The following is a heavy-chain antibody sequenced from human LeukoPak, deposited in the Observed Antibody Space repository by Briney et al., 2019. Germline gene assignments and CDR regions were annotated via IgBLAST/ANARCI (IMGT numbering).Heavy chain of an antibody. CDR1: GYSFTSYW. J-gene: IGHJ3*02. D-gene: IGHD2-21*02. CDR2: SDPGDSDT. CDR3: ASSKPYCGGDCYAFDI. V-gene: IGHV5-51*01. Sequence: GESLKISCKGSGYSFTSYWIGWVRQMPGKGLEWMGISDPGDSDTRYSPSFQGQVTISADKSISTAYLQWSSLKASDTAMYYCASSKPYCGGDCYAFDIWGQGTMVTVSS.